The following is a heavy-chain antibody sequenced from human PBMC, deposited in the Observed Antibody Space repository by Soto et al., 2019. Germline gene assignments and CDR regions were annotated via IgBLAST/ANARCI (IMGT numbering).Heavy chain of an antibody. CDR1: GYTFTSYA. CDR2: INAGNGNT. Sequence: QVQLVQSGAEVKKPGASVKVSCKASGYTFTSYAMHWVRQAPGQRLEWMGWINAGNGNTKYSQKFQGRVTITRDTSASTAYMELSSLRYEDTAVYYCARNGPSLLWFGNDAFDIWGQGTMVTVSS. CDR3: ARNGPSLLWFGNDAFDI. V-gene: IGHV1-3*01. J-gene: IGHJ3*02. D-gene: IGHD3-10*01.